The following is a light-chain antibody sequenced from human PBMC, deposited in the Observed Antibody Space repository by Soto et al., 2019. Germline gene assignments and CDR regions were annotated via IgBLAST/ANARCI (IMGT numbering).Light chain of an antibody. CDR2: DVS. Sequence: SALTQPRSVSGSPGQSVTISCTGTSSDVGGYNYVSWYQQHPGKAPKLMIYDVSKRPSGVPDRFSGSKSGNTASLTISGLQAEDEADYYCCSYAGSSYVFGTGTKDTVL. V-gene: IGLV2-11*01. CDR1: SSDVGGYNY. CDR3: CSYAGSSYV. J-gene: IGLJ1*01.